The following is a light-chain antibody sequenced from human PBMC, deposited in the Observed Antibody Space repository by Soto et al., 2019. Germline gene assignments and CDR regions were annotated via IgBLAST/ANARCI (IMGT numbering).Light chain of an antibody. Sequence: EIVMTQSPATLSVSPGERATLSCRASQSVSSNFAWYQQKPGQAPRLLIYDASNRATGIPARFSGSGSGTEFTLTISSLQSEDFAVYYCQQYNNWPRTFGQGTKVDIK. V-gene: IGKV3D-15*01. J-gene: IGKJ1*01. CDR3: QQYNNWPRT. CDR2: DAS. CDR1: QSVSSN.